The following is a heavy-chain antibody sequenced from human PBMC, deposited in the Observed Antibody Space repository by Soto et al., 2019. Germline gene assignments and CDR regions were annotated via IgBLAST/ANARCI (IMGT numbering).Heavy chain of an antibody. J-gene: IGHJ4*02. Sequence: EVQLLDSGGGLVQPGGSLRLSCAASGFTFNNYAMSWFRQAPGKGLEWVSPISASGGSTNYADSVKGRFTISRDNSENTVYLQMNSLRAEDTAVYYCVKTRLAGGFDYWGQGSLVTVSS. D-gene: IGHD3-16*01. CDR2: ISASGGST. CDR3: VKTRLAGGFDY. V-gene: IGHV3-23*01. CDR1: GFTFNNYA.